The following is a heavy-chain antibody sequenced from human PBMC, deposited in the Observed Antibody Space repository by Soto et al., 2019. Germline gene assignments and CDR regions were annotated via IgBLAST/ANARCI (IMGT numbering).Heavy chain of an antibody. CDR2: TNEDGTTT. Sequence: EVQLVESGGGLVQPGGSLRLSCEVSGFTFSSYWMHWVRQVPGKGLVWVSRTNEDGTTTNYADSVRGRFTISRDNAKNTLYMEMNSRRVDDTVVYYCTRDMGGRGGYWGQGTLVTVSS. D-gene: IGHD3-16*01. V-gene: IGHV3-74*01. J-gene: IGHJ4*02. CDR1: GFTFSSYW. CDR3: TRDMGGRGGY.